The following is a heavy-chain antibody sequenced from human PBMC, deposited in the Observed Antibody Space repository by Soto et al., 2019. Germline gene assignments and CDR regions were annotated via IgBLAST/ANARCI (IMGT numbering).Heavy chain of an antibody. Sequence: QVQLVQSGAEVEKPEASVKVSCKASGYTFTTYDFNWVRQAPGHGLEWMGWMNPDTGNTGYAQKFQGRVTMTRDTSISTAFMALSGLTAEDTAVYYCARALGYSSTSRLDLWGQGTLVTVSS. V-gene: IGHV1-8*01. CDR3: ARALGYSSTSRLDL. D-gene: IGHD6-19*01. CDR2: MNPDTGNT. J-gene: IGHJ4*02. CDR1: GYTFTTYD.